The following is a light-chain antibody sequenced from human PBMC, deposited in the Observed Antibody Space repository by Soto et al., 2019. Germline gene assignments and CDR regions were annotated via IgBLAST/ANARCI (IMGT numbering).Light chain of an antibody. J-gene: IGKJ5*01. CDR3: QQRSNWIT. CDR2: DAS. CDR1: QSVSSY. Sequence: EIVLTQSPATLSLSPGARATLSCRASQSVSSYLAWYQQKPGQAPRLLIYDASNRATGIPARFSGSGSGTDFTPTISSLEPEDFAVYYCQQRSNWITVGQGTRLEIK. V-gene: IGKV3-11*01.